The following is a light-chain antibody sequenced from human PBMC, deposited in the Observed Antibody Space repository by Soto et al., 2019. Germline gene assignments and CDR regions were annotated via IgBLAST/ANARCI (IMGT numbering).Light chain of an antibody. J-gene: IGKJ4*01. CDR2: KAS. CDR1: QSISSW. CDR3: QQYNAFWLT. V-gene: IGKV1-5*03. Sequence: DIQMTQSPSTLSASVGDRATITCLASQSISSWLAWYQQKPGKTPKRLVYKASILENGVPSRFSGSGSGTESTLTISGLQPDDVATDYCQQYNAFWLTFGGGTKLEIK.